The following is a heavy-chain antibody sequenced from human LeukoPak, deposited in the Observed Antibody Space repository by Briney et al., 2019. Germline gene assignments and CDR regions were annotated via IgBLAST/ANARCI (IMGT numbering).Heavy chain of an antibody. CDR3: ARDRITMVRGVIGWFDP. D-gene: IGHD3-10*01. Sequence: PGGSLRLSCAASGFTFSSYSMNWVRQAPGKGLEWVSYISSSSSTIYYADSVKGRFTISRDNAKNSLYLQMNGLRDEDTAVYYCARDRITMVRGVIGWFDPWGQGTLVTVSS. J-gene: IGHJ5*02. CDR2: ISSSSSTI. CDR1: GFTFSSYS. V-gene: IGHV3-48*02.